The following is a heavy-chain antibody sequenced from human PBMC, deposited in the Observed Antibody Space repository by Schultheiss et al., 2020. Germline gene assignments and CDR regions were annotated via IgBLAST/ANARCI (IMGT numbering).Heavy chain of an antibody. Sequence: SQTLSLTCAVYGGSFSGYYWSWIRQPPGKGLEWIGEINHSGSTNYNPSLKSRVTMSVDTSKNQFSLKLSSVTAADTAVYYCATGDYPNWFDPWGQGTLVTVSS. V-gene: IGHV4-34*01. CDR3: ATGDYPNWFDP. D-gene: IGHD4-17*01. CDR1: GGSFSGYY. CDR2: INHSGST. J-gene: IGHJ5*02.